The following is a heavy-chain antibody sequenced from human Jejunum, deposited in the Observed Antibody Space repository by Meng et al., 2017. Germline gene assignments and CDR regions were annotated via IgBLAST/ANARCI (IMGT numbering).Heavy chain of an antibody. CDR2: IIPLLYTP. V-gene: IGHV1-69*06. CDR3: ARGGPPWYGVY. D-gene: IGHD3-10*01. Sequence: QVRVVESWSGVTTPGSSVHVSCQPSGGTFSDSAIIWVRQAPGQGLEWMGGIIPLLYTPNYAQKFQDRVTITADKSTSTSYMELSSLRSDDTAVYYCARGGPPWYGVYWGQGTLVTVSS. J-gene: IGHJ4*02. CDR1: GGTFSDSA.